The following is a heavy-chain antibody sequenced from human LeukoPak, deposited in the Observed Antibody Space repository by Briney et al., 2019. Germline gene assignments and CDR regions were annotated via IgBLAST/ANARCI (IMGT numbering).Heavy chain of an antibody. D-gene: IGHD6-19*01. CDR1: GGTFSSYA. V-gene: IGHV1-69*06. CDR3: ARGNEVLAGTVNYGMDV. Sequence: ASVRVSCKASGGTFSSYAIRGVRQAPGKGREGRGGIIPIFGTANYAQKFQSSVTITADKSTSTAYMELSSLRSEDTAVYYCARGNEVLAGTVNYGMDVWGKGTTVTVSS. J-gene: IGHJ6*04. CDR2: IIPIFGTA.